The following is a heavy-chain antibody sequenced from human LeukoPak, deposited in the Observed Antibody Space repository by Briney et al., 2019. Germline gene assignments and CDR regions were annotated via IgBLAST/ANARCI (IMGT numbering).Heavy chain of an antibody. CDR1: GGSISGYY. J-gene: IGHJ4*02. V-gene: IGHV4-59*01. CDR2: IYYTGST. CDR3: TRGNGWYFY. D-gene: IGHD6-19*01. Sequence: SETLSLTCSVSGGSISGYYWSWIRQPPGKGLEWIGYIYYTGSTNYNPSLKSRVTISVDTSKNQFSLSLNPVTAADTAVYYCTRGNGWYFYWGQGALVTVSS.